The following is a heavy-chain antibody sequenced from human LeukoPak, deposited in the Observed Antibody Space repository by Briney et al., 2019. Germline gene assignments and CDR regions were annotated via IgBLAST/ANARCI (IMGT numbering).Heavy chain of an antibody. Sequence: TPSETLSLTCAVSGGSISSSNWWSWVRQPPGKGLEWIGEIYHSGSTNYNPSLKSRVTISVDKSKNQFSLKLSSVTAADTAVYYCARMIFEVALAFDPWGQGTLVTVSS. CDR2: IYHSGST. CDR1: GGSISSSNW. V-gene: IGHV4-4*02. J-gene: IGHJ5*02. D-gene: IGHD3/OR15-3a*01. CDR3: ARMIFEVALAFDP.